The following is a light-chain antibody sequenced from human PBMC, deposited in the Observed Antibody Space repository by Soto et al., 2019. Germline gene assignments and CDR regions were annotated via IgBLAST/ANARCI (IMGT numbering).Light chain of an antibody. J-gene: IGKJ3*01. CDR2: AS. CDR3: QHYGTSGL. CDR1: QSVSDSY. V-gene: IGKV3-20*01. Sequence: EIVLTQSPGTLSLSPGERATLSCRASQSVSDSYLAWYQQKPGQAPRLLIYASSRATGIPDRFSGSGSGTDFTITTSRLEPEDFAVYYCQHYGTSGLFGPGTKVDIK.